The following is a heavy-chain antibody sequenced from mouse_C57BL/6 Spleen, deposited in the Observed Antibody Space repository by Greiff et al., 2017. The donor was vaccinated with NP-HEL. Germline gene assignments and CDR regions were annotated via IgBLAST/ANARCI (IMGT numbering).Heavy chain of an antibody. CDR1: GYTFTSYW. V-gene: IGHV1-52*01. D-gene: IGHD1-1*01. Sequence: QVQLQQPGAELVRPGSSVKLSCKASGYTFTSYWMHWVKQRPIQGLEWIGNIDPSDSETHYNQKFKDKATLTVDKSSSTACMQLSSLTSEDSAVYYCARNPFITTVVYWYFDVWGTGTTVTVSS. CDR3: ARNPFITTVVYWYFDV. CDR2: IDPSDSET. J-gene: IGHJ1*03.